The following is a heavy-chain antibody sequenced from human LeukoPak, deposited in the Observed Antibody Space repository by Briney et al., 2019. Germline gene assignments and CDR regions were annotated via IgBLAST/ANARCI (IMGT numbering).Heavy chain of an antibody. J-gene: IGHJ6*02. CDR2: INPNSGGT. CDR1: GYTFTGYY. CDR3: AREMVRGAAGYYYYYGMDV. Sequence: ASVKVSCKASGYTFTGYYMHWVRPAPGQGLEWMGWINPNSGGTNYAQKFQGRVTMTRDTSISTAYMELSRLRSDDTAVYYCAREMVRGAAGYYYYYGMDVWGQGTTVTVSS. V-gene: IGHV1-2*02. D-gene: IGHD3-10*01.